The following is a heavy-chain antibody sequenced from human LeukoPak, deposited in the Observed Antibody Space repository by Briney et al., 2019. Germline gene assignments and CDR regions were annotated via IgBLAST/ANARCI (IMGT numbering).Heavy chain of an antibody. Sequence: GGTLRLSCAASGFTFSSYGMSWVRQAPGKGLEWVANIKQDGSEKYYVDSVKGRFTISRDNAKNSLYLQMNSLRAEDTAVYYCARVMESAYSSGWYYYYYYMDVWGKGTTVTISS. V-gene: IGHV3-7*01. J-gene: IGHJ6*03. CDR2: IKQDGSEK. CDR3: ARVMESAYSSGWYYYYYYMDV. CDR1: GFTFSSYG. D-gene: IGHD6-19*01.